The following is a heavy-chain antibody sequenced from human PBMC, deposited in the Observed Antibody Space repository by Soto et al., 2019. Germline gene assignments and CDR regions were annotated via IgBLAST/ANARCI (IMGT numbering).Heavy chain of an antibody. CDR1: GGSISRSDYY. CDR2: IYSSGNS. Sequence: QVHLQESGPGLVKPSQTLSLTCTVSGGSISRSDYYWSWIRQPPGKGLEWIGYIYSSGNSYYTPSPKSLLTLSEQTSKNQFTLTLNSVTAADTALYYCARGLSAATGVTCYFDYWGQGTLVTVSS. D-gene: IGHD6-25*01. V-gene: IGHV4-31*01. J-gene: IGHJ4*02. CDR3: ARGLSAATGVTCYFDY.